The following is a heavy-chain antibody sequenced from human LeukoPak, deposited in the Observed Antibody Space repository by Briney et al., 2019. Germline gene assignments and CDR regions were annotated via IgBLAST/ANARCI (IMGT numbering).Heavy chain of an antibody. V-gene: IGHV3-33*01. J-gene: IGHJ6*03. D-gene: IGHD6-13*01. CDR3: AWSSSWYNMDV. Sequence: PGRSLRLSCAASGFTFSSYGMHWVRQAPGKGLEWVAVIWYDGSNKYYADSVKGRFTISRDNSKNTLYLQMNSLRAEDTAVYYCAWSSSWYNMDVWGKGTTVTVSS. CDR2: IWYDGSNK. CDR1: GFTFSSYG.